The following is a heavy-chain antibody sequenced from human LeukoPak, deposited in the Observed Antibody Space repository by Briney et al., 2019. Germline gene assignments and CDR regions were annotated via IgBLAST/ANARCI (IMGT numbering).Heavy chain of an antibody. CDR3: AKDLRGYDMDFDY. CDR1: GFTFSSYA. V-gene: IGHV3-23*01. CDR2: ISGSGGST. J-gene: IGHJ4*02. D-gene: IGHD5-12*01. Sequence: HTGGSLRLSCAASGFTFSSYAMSWVRQAPGKGLEWVSAISGSGGSTYYADSLKGRFTISRDNFKNTLFLQLNSLRAEDTAVYSCAKDLRGYDMDFDYWGQGTLVTVSS.